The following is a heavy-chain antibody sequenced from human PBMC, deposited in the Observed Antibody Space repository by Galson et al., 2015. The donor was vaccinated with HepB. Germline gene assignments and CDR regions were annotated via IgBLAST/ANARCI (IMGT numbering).Heavy chain of an antibody. V-gene: IGHV3-7*01. CDR2: INKDGSEK. J-gene: IGHJ6*02. CDR1: GFSFSSYW. CDR3: ARDQGAGVIILYYYGLDV. D-gene: IGHD3-3*01. Sequence: SLRLSCAASGFSFSSYWMSWVRQVPGKGLGWVANINKDGSEKLYVDSVKGRFTISRDNAKTSLYLQMNNLRVEDTAVYYCARDQGAGVIILYYYGLDVWGQGATVIVSS.